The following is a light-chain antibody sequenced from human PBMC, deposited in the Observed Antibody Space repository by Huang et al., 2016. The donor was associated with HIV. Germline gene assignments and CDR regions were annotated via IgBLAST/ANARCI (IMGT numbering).Light chain of an antibody. Sequence: ETVLTQSPATLPLSPGERATLSCRASQSVSTYLAWYQQRPGQAPRLLIYDASNRATDIPPRFSGSGSGTDFTLTISSLEPEDVAVYYCQQHSNLPLTFGGGTKLEIK. CDR1: QSVSTY. J-gene: IGKJ4*01. CDR3: QQHSNLPLT. V-gene: IGKV3-11*01. CDR2: DAS.